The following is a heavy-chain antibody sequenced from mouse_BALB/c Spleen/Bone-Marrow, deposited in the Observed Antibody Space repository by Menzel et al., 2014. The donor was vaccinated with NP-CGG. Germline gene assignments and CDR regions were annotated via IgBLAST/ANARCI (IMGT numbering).Heavy chain of an antibody. CDR2: IYPGSGNT. CDR3: VRNWDPY. Sequence: LLESGPELVKPGASVKISCKVSGYTFTDYYINWVKQKPGQGLEWIGWIYPGSGNTKYNEKFKGKATLTVDTSSSTAYMQLSSPTSEDTAVYFCVRNWDPYWGQGTTLTVSS. D-gene: IGHD4-1*01. CDR1: GYTFTDYY. V-gene: IGHV1-84*02. J-gene: IGHJ2*01.